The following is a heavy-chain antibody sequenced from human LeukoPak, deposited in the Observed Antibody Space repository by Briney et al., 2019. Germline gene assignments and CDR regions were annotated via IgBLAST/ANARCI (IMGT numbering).Heavy chain of an antibody. Sequence: PSETLSLTCTVSGGSISSSSYYWGWIRQPPGKGLEWIGSIYYSGSTYNNPSLKSRVTISVDRSKNQFSLKLSSVTAADTAVYYCARVGAPFDYWGQGTLVTVSS. CDR3: ARVGAPFDY. V-gene: IGHV4-39*07. D-gene: IGHD3-16*01. CDR1: GGSISSSSYY. CDR2: IYYSGST. J-gene: IGHJ4*02.